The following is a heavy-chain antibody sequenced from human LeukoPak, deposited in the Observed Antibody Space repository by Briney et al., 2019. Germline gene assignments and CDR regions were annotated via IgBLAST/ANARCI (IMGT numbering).Heavy chain of an antibody. D-gene: IGHD5-12*01. V-gene: IGHV1-69*13. CDR3: ARAGHSGYTHWFDP. Sequence: VKVSCKASGGTFSSYAISWVRQAPGQGLEWMGGIIPIFGTANYAQKFQGRVTITADESTSTAYMELSSLRSEDTAVYYCARAGHSGYTHWFDPWGQGTLVTVSS. CDR1: GGTFSSYA. CDR2: IIPIFGTA. J-gene: IGHJ5*02.